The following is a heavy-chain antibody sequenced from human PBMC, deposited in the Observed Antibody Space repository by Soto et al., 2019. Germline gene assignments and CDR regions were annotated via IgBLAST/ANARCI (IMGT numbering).Heavy chain of an antibody. J-gene: IGHJ4*02. D-gene: IGHD1-26*01. CDR2: NTAIYPTA. V-gene: IGHV1-69*13. Sequence: SVKVSWKAFGGTFSCYAISWVRQAPGQGLVWMRGNTAIYPTAINAQRFQGRVTIIADEFTSAAYMGLGSLRSEDTVVYYCARDTVYWAPDCGGQGTLVTVSS. CDR3: ARDTVYWAPDC. CDR1: GGTFSCYA.